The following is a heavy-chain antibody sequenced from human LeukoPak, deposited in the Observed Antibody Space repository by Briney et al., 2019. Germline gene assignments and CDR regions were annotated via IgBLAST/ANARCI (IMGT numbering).Heavy chain of an antibody. Sequence: ASVKVSCKASGYTFTSYAFRWVRQAPGQGLEWMGWISAYNGNTNYAQKFQGRVTMTTDTSTSTAYMELRSLGSDDTAVYYCAREGAYCSSTSCHIQNWFDPWGQGTLVTVSS. CDR1: GYTFTSYA. V-gene: IGHV1-18*01. J-gene: IGHJ5*02. D-gene: IGHD2-2*01. CDR2: ISAYNGNT. CDR3: AREGAYCSSTSCHIQNWFDP.